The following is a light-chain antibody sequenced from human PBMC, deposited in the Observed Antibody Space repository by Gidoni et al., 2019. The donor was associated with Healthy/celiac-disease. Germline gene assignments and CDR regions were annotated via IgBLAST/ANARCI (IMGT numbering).Light chain of an antibody. CDR3: RQYDNLPLT. Sequence: IHRTKSPSSLSASVGDRVTITCQASQDNSNYFKWDQQKARKAPKLLIYDASNLETGVPPRFSGRGCGTEFSFSISSLQPEDITTSYCRQYDNLPLTFGGGTKLEIK. CDR1: QDNSNY. J-gene: IGKJ4*01. V-gene: IGKV1-33*01. CDR2: DAS.